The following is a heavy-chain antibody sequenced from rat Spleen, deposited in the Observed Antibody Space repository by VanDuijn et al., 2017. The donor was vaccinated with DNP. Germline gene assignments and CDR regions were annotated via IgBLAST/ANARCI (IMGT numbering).Heavy chain of an antibody. CDR3: GRSNPGIVFDY. Sequence: QVQLKESGPGLVQPSQTLSLTCTVSGVSLSSNSVHWVRQPPGKGLEWVGAIWSGGTTDYNSALRSRPSISRDTSKSQVFLKLNSLQTEDTAIYFCGRSNPGIVFDYWGRGVMVTVSS. D-gene: IGHD1-11*01. CDR1: GVSLSSNS. V-gene: IGHV2-1*01. CDR2: IWSGGTT. J-gene: IGHJ2*01.